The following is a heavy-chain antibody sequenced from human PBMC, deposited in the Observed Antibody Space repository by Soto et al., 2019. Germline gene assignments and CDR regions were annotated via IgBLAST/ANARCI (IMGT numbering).Heavy chain of an antibody. CDR2: ITGPASST. V-gene: IGHV3-23*01. D-gene: IGHD5-12*01. J-gene: IGHJ4*02. CDR1: GFRFSDFA. Sequence: EVQLLESGGGFVQPGGSLRLSCAASGFRFSDFAITWVRQAPGRGLEWVSAITGPASSTYYEDSVKGRFTISRDNSKNTLYLQINSLRAEDTAIYYCAKGAEGYVVSSLDSWGQGTLLTVSS. CDR3: AKGAEGYVVSSLDS.